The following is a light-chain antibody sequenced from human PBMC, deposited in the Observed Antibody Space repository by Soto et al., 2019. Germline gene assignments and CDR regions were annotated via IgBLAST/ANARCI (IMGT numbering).Light chain of an antibody. Sequence: IVLTQSPATLSLSPGERATLSCTASQHVTTTYIAWYQQKFRQAPRLLIYGASTRATGTPDRFTGGGFGTDFTLTISTVEPEEFAVYYCQQYDSSFTFGGGTKVEMK. V-gene: IGKV3-20*01. CDR2: GAS. J-gene: IGKJ4*01. CDR3: QQYDSSFT. CDR1: QHVTTTY.